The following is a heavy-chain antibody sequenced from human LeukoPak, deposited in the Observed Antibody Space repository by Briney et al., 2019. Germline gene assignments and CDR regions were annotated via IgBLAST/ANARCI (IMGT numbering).Heavy chain of an antibody. V-gene: IGHV4-34*01. CDR3: ARALRVVVPAAMGRFDP. J-gene: IGHJ5*02. CDR2: INHSGST. Sequence: SETLSLTCAVYGGSFSGYYWSWIRQPPGKGLEWIGEINHSGSTNYNPSLKSRVTISVDTSKNQFSLKLSSVTAADTAVYYCARALRVVVPAAMGRFDPWGQGTLVTASS. CDR1: GGSFSGYY. D-gene: IGHD2-2*01.